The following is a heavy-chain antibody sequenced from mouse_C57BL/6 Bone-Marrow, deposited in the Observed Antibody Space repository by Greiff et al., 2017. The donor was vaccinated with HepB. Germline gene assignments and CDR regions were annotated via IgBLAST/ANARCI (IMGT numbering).Heavy chain of an antibody. J-gene: IGHJ3*01. D-gene: IGHD2-4*01. CDR3: AIYYDYDEKFAY. V-gene: IGHV5-2*01. Sequence: EVMLVESGGGLVQPGESLKLSCESNEYEFPSHDMSWVRKTPEKRLELVAAINSDGGSTYYPDTMERRFIISRDNTKKTLYLQMSSLRSEDTALYYCAIYYDYDEKFAYWGQGTLVTVSA. CDR1: EYEFPSHD. CDR2: INSDGGST.